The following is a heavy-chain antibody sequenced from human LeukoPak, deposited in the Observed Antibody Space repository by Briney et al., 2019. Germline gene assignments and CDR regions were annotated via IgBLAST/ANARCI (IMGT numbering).Heavy chain of an antibody. V-gene: IGHV1-69*13. CDR3: ARGGGYSYGPYPYYYYYYMDV. Sequence: GASVKVSCKASGGTFSSYAISWVRQAPGQGLEWMGGIIPIFGTANYAQKFQGRVTITADESTSTAYMELSSLRSEDTAVYYCARGGGYSYGPYPYYYYYYMDVWGKGTTVTVSS. D-gene: IGHD5-18*01. J-gene: IGHJ6*03. CDR1: GGTFSSYA. CDR2: IIPIFGTA.